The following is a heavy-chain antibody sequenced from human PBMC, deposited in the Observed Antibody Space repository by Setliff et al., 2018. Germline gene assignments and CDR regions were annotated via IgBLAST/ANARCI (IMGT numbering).Heavy chain of an antibody. CDR2: INAGNGNT. Sequence: ASVKVSCKASGYTFTSYAMHGVRQAPGQRLEWMGWINAGNGNTKYSQKFQGRVTITRDTSASTVYMELSSLRSEDTAVYYCARGSGWYMGYFDLWGRGTLVTVSS. J-gene: IGHJ2*01. CDR3: ARGSGWYMGYFDL. CDR1: GYTFTSYA. V-gene: IGHV1-3*01. D-gene: IGHD6-19*01.